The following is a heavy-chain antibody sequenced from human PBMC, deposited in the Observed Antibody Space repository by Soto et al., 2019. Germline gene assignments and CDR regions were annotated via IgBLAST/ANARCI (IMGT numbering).Heavy chain of an antibody. D-gene: IGHD2-15*01. Sequence: QVQLVQSGAEVRKPGASVKVSCKASGYTFSSHGIIWVRQAPGQGLEWMGWISGYNGNAKYAQRFQGRVTMTTDTSTNTVYMDLRSLGSDDSAVYYCAREGSYGWYDCWDQGTLVTVSS. CDR2: ISGYNGNA. CDR1: GYTFSSHG. J-gene: IGHJ5*01. CDR3: AREGSYGWYDC. V-gene: IGHV1-18*01.